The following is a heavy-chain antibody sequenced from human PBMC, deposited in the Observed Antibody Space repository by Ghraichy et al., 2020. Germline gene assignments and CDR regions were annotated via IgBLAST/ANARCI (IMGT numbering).Heavy chain of an antibody. J-gene: IGHJ4*02. CDR1: GFTFDDHA. CDR2: ISWNSAFI. D-gene: IGHD6-13*01. V-gene: IGHV3-9*01. Sequence: GGSLRLSCAASGFTFDDHAMHWVRQAPGKGLEWVSGISWNSAFIAYADSVEGRFTISRDNAKNSLYLQMNSLRAEDTALYYCVKGKGIAAAVDYWGQGTLVTVSS. CDR3: VKGKGIAAAVDY.